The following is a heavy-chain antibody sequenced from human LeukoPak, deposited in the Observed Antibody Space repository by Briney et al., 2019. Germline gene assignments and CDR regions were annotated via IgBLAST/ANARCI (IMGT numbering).Heavy chain of an antibody. Sequence: ASVKVSCKASGYTFTSYDINWVRQATGQGLEWMGWINPNSGGTNYAQKFQGRVTMTRDTSTSTVYMELSSLRSEDTAVYYCARVRDGYNDAYDIWGQGTMVTVPS. CDR2: INPNSGGT. D-gene: IGHD5-24*01. J-gene: IGHJ3*02. CDR3: ARVRDGYNDAYDI. CDR1: GYTFTSYD. V-gene: IGHV1-2*02.